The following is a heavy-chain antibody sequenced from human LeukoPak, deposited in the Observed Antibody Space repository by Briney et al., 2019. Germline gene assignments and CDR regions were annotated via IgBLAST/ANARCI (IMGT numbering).Heavy chain of an antibody. CDR1: GGSISGYY. V-gene: IGHV4-4*07. J-gene: IGHJ4*02. D-gene: IGHD6-19*01. CDR3: ARDRGWAVAGTIHY. Sequence: SETLSLTCTVSGGSISGYYWSWIRQPAGKGLEWIGRIYTSGSTNYNPSLKSRVTMSVDTSKNQFSLKLSSVTAADTAVYYCARDRGWAVAGTIHYWGQGTLVTVSS. CDR2: IYTSGST.